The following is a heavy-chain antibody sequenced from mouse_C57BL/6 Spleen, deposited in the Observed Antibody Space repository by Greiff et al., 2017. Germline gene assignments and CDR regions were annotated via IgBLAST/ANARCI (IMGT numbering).Heavy chain of an antibody. CDR2: IYPGDGDT. Sequence: QVQLQQSGAELVKPGASVKISCKASGYAFSSYWMNWVKQRPGKGLEWIGLIYPGDGDTNYNGKFKGKATLTADKSSSTAYMQLSSLTSEDSAVYFCARSHYYGSSLWFAYWGQGTLVTVSA. J-gene: IGHJ3*01. V-gene: IGHV1-80*01. D-gene: IGHD1-1*01. CDR3: ARSHYYGSSLWFAY. CDR1: GYAFSSYW.